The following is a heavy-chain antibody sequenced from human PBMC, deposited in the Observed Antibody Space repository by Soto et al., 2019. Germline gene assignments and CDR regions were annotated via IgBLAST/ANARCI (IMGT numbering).Heavy chain of an antibody. CDR2: ISGSGGST. V-gene: IGHV3-23*01. D-gene: IGHD6-19*01. CDR3: AKAAVAGTVLVNWFDP. J-gene: IGHJ5*02. CDR1: GFTFSSYA. Sequence: PGGSLRLSCAASGFTFSSYAMSWVRQAPGKGLEWVPAISGSGGSTYYADSVKGRFTISRDNSKNTLYLQMNSLRAEDTAVYYCAKAAVAGTVLVNWFDPWGQGTLVTVSS.